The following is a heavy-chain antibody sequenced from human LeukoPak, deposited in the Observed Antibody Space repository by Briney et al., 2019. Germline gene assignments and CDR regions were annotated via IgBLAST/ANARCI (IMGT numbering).Heavy chain of an antibody. CDR3: ARGAYYYED. D-gene: IGHD3-22*01. V-gene: IGHV3-30*03. Sequence: GGSLRLSCAASGFTFSSYGMHWVRQAPGKGLEWVALISYDGSNEYYADSVRGRFTISRDNSKFTLYMQMNSLRAEDTAVYYCARGAYYYEDWGQGTLVTVSS. J-gene: IGHJ4*02. CDR1: GFTFSSYG. CDR2: ISYDGSNE.